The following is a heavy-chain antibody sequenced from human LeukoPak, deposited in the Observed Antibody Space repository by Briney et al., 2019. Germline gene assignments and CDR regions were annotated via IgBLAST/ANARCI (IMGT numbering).Heavy chain of an antibody. Sequence: PSETLSLTCTVSGYSISSGYYWGWIRQPPGKGLEWIGSIYHSGSTYYNPSLKSRVTISVDTSKNQFSLKLSSVTAADTAVYYCARVPSYGYLNWFDPWGQGTLVTVSS. D-gene: IGHD5-18*01. CDR1: GYSISSGYY. CDR3: ARVPSYGYLNWFDP. CDR2: IYHSGST. V-gene: IGHV4-38-2*02. J-gene: IGHJ5*02.